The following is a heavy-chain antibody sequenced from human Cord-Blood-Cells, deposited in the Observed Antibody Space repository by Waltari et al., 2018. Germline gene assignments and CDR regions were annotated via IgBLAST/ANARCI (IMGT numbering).Heavy chain of an antibody. CDR1: GGSFSGYY. CDR2: INHSGST. CDR3: ARSHYYGSGSYY. J-gene: IGHJ4*02. D-gene: IGHD3-10*01. V-gene: IGHV4-34*01. Sequence: QVQLQQWGAGLLKPSETLSLTCAVYGGSFSGYYWSWIRQPPGKGLEWIGEINHSGSTNYNPSLKSRFTISVDTSKNQFSLKLSSVTAADTAVYYCARSHYYGSGSYYWGQGTLVTVSS.